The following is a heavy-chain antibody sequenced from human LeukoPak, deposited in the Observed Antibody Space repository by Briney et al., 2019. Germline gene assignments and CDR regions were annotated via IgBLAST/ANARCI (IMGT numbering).Heavy chain of an antibody. D-gene: IGHD2-21*02. CDR3: TRDRVTNYYYYGVDV. Sequence: PGGSLRLSCVVSGITVSNYGMSWVRQAPGKGLEWVGFIRSKAYGGTTEYAASVKGRFTISRDDSKSIAYLQMNSLKTEDTAVYYCTRDRVTNYYYYGVDVWGQGTTVTVSS. J-gene: IGHJ6*02. V-gene: IGHV3-49*04. CDR2: IRSKAYGGTT. CDR1: GITVSNYG.